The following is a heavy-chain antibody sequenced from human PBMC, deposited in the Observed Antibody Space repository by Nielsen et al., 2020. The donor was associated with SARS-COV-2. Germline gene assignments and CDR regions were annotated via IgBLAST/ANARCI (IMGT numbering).Heavy chain of an antibody. V-gene: IGHV4-59*01. J-gene: IGHJ3*01. CDR3: ARGKRRVAFDV. CDR2: IYFSGST. CDR1: GGSISGYY. Sequence: SETLSLTCTVSGGSISGYYWNWIRQPPGKGLEWIGYIYFSGSTTYNPSLKSRVTISVDTSKSHFSLKLNSVTAADTADYYCARGKRRVAFDVWGQGPMVTVSS. D-gene: IGHD6-13*01.